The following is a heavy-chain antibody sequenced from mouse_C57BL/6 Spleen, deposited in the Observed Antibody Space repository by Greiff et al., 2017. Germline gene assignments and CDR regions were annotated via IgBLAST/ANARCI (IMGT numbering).Heavy chain of an antibody. CDR2: LNPNYGTT. CDR1: GYSFTDYN. V-gene: IGHV1-39*01. CDR3: ARWGDGYSDD. Sequence: VQLQQSGPELVKPGASVKISCKASGYSFTDYNMNWVKQSNGKSLEWIGVLNPNYGTTSSNQKFKGKATLTVDQSSSTADMHLNSLTSEDSEVYYVARWGDGYSDDWGQGTTLTVSS. J-gene: IGHJ2*01. D-gene: IGHD2-3*01.